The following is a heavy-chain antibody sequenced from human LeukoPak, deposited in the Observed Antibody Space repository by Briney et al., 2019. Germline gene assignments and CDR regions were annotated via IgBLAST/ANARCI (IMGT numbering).Heavy chain of an antibody. V-gene: IGHV3-23*01. CDR3: AKDRYPAGYSSSWYPTPPDY. CDR2: VSGAEGTT. J-gene: IGHJ4*02. CDR1: GFTFSSYS. D-gene: IGHD6-13*01. Sequence: GGSPRLSCAASGFTFSSYSMNWVRQPPRKGLEWVSGVSGAEGTTYYADSVKGRFTISRDNSKSTLYLQMNSLRAEDRAVYYCAKDRYPAGYSSSWYPTPPDYWGQGTLVTVSS.